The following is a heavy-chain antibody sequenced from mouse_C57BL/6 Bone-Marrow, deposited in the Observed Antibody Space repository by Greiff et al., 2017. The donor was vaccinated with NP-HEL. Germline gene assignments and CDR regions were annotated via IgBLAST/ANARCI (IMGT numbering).Heavy chain of an antibody. CDR2: IRSKSSNYAT. Sequence: EVQRVESGGGLVQPKGSLKLSCAASGFTFNTYAMHWVRQAPGKGLEWVARIRSKSSNYATYYADSVKDRFTISRDDSQSMLYLQMNNLKTEDTAMYYCVRDGTTGLYWYFDVWGTGTTVTVSS. CDR3: VRDGTTGLYWYFDV. V-gene: IGHV10-3*01. J-gene: IGHJ1*03. D-gene: IGHD1-1*01. CDR1: GFTFNTYA.